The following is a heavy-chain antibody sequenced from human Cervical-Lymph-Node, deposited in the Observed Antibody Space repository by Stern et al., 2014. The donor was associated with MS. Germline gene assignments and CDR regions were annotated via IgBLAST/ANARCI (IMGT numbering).Heavy chain of an antibody. D-gene: IGHD5-12*01. CDR1: GGYIRLSSYY. CDR2: VYYNGHT. CDR3: ARRELDGGYDWRYNWFDP. J-gene: IGHJ5*02. V-gene: IGHV4-39*01. Sequence: QVQLQESGPGLVKPSETLSLTCSVSGGYIRLSSYYWGWIRQPPGKGLEWIGSVYYNGHTSYNPSLKSRVTLSVDTSTNQFSLKLRSVTAADTAVYYCARRELDGGYDWRYNWFDPWGQGTLVTVSS.